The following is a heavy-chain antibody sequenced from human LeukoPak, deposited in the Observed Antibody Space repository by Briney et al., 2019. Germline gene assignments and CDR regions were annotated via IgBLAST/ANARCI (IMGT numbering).Heavy chain of an antibody. CDR1: GYTFTSYD. CDR2: MNPNSGNT. Sequence: ASVKVSCKASGYTFTSYDINWVRQPTGRGLEWMGWMNPNSGNTGYAQKFQGRVTMTRNTSISTAYMELSSLRSEDTAVYYCARHPGSDGMDVWGQGTTVTVSS. J-gene: IGHJ6*02. V-gene: IGHV1-8*01. D-gene: IGHD3-10*01. CDR3: ARHPGSDGMDV.